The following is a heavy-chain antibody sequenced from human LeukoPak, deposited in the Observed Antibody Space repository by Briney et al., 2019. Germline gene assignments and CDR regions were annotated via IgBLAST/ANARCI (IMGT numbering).Heavy chain of an antibody. J-gene: IGHJ4*02. CDR3: AHTLQVNFGFDS. CDR2: IYWDDDK. Sequence: SGPTLVKPTQTLTLTCTFSGFSLSTSGVGVGWIRQPPGKALEWLALIYWDDDKRHSPSLKSRLTITKDTSKNQVVLTMTNMDPVDTATYYCAHTLQVNFGFDSWGQGALVTVSS. D-gene: IGHD1-20*01. V-gene: IGHV2-5*02. CDR1: GFSLSTSGVG.